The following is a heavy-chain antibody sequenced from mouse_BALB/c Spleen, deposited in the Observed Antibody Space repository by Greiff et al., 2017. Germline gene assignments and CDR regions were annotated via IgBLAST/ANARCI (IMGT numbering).Heavy chain of an antibody. V-gene: IGHV3-6*02. D-gene: IGHD2-14*01. CDR1: GYSITSGYY. CDR2: ISYDGSN. J-gene: IGHJ2*01. CDR3: ARVYYRYDPYYFDY. Sequence: EVQLVESGPGLVKPSQSLSLTCSVTGYSITSGYYWTWIRQFPGNKLEWMGYISYDGSNNYNPSLKNRISITRDTSKNQFFLKLNSVTTEDTATYYCARVYYRYDPYYFDYWGQGTTLTVSS.